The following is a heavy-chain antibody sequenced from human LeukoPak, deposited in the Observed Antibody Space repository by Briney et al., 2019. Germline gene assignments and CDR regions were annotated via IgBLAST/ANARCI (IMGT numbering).Heavy chain of an antibody. CDR1: GYTFTTYA. J-gene: IGHJ5*02. D-gene: IGHD3-22*01. CDR2: INVGNANT. V-gene: IGHV1-3*01. CDR3: ARVPYYYDNNWFDP. Sequence: ASVKVSCKASGYTFTTYAILWVRQAPGQRLEWMGWINVGNANTKYSQKLQGRVTITRDTSASTAYMELSTLRSEDTAVYYCARVPYYYDNNWFDPWGQGTLVTVSS.